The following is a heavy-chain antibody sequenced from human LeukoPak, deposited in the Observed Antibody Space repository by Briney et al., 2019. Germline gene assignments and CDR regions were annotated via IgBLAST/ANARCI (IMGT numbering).Heavy chain of an antibody. CDR3: ARNYGDYVFQFDP. V-gene: IGHV4-31*03. D-gene: IGHD4-17*01. Sequence: KSSETLSLTCTVSGGSISSGGYYWSWIRQHPGKGLEWIGYIYYSGSTYYNPSLKSRVTISVDTSKNQFSLKLSSVTAADTAVYYCARNYGDYVFQFDPWGQGTLVTVSS. CDR1: GGSISSGGYY. CDR2: IYYSGST. J-gene: IGHJ5*02.